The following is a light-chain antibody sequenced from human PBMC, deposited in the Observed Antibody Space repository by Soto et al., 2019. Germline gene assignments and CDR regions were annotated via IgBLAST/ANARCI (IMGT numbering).Light chain of an antibody. V-gene: IGKV1-5*03. CDR1: QTISSW. Sequence: DIQMTQSPSTLSGSVGDRVTITCRASQTISSWLAWYQQKPGKAPKLLIYKASTLKSGVPSRFSGSGSGTEFTLTISSLHPDDFATYYCQQYDRYSGTFGQGTRVEIK. J-gene: IGKJ1*01. CDR3: QQYDRYSGT. CDR2: KAS.